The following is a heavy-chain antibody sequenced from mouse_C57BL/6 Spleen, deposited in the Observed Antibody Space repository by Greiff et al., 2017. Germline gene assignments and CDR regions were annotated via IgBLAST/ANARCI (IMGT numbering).Heavy chain of an antibody. Sequence: QVQLKESGAELVKPGASVKLSCKASGYTFTSYWMHWVKQRPGQGLEWIGMIHPNSGSTNYNEKFKSKATLTVDKSSSTAYMQLSSLTSEDSAVYYCAGLYDAMDYWGQGTSVTVSS. J-gene: IGHJ4*01. V-gene: IGHV1-64*01. CDR1: GYTFTSYW. CDR3: AGLYDAMDY. D-gene: IGHD2-12*01. CDR2: IHPNSGST.